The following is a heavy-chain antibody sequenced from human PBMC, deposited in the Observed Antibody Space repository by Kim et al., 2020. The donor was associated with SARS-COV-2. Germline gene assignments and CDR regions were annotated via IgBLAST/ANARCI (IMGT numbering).Heavy chain of an antibody. CDR1: GFTFDDYA. Sequence: GGSVRLSCAASGFTFDDYAMHWVRQAPGKGLEWVSGISWNSGSIGYADSVKGRFTISRDNAKNSLYLQMNSLRAEDTALYYCAKEGYYYGSGSYYKGYY. CDR2: ISWNSGSI. V-gene: IGHV3-9*01. CDR3: AKEGYYYGSGSYYKGYY. D-gene: IGHD3-10*01. J-gene: IGHJ6*01.